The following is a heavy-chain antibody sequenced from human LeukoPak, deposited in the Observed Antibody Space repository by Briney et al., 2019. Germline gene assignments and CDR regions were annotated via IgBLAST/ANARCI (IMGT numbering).Heavy chain of an antibody. Sequence: GGSLRLSCVISGFTFTDFAMTWVRQAPGKGLEWVSSISFTGDRTYYADSVKGRFTISRDFSTNTLLLQLNSLRAEDTALYYCVRDEAAYSNSNYWGQGTLVTVSS. CDR1: GFTFTDFA. D-gene: IGHD6-6*01. CDR3: VRDEAAYSNSNY. CDR2: ISFTGDRT. J-gene: IGHJ4*02. V-gene: IGHV3-23*01.